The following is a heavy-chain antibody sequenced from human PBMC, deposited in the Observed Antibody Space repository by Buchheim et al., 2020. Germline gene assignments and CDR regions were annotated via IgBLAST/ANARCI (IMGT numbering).Heavy chain of an antibody. Sequence: EVQLVESGGGLVKPGGSLRLSCAASGFTFSSYSMNWVRQAPGKGLEWVSSISSSSSSIYYADSVKGRFTISRDNAKNSLYLQINSLRAEETAVYYCARVGTSYYYGSGSYVIDWGQGTL. CDR2: ISSSSSSI. J-gene: IGHJ4*02. D-gene: IGHD3-10*01. CDR3: ARVGTSYYYGSGSYVID. V-gene: IGHV3-21*01. CDR1: GFTFSSYS.